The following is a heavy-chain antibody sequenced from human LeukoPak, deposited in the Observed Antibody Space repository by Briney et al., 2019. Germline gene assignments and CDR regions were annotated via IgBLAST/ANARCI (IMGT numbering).Heavy chain of an antibody. CDR2: ISSSGSTI. CDR1: GFTFSSYS. V-gene: IGHV3-48*04. J-gene: IGHJ4*02. D-gene: IGHD4-17*01. Sequence: GGSLRLSCTASGFTFSSYSMNWVRQAPGKGLEWVSYISSSGSTIYYADSVKGRFTISRDNAKNTLYLQTNSLRAEDTAVYYCARVRTVTVDYWGQGTLVTVSS. CDR3: ARVRTVTVDY.